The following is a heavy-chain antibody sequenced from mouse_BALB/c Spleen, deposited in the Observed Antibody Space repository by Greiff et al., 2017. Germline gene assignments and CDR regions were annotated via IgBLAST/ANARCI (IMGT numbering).Heavy chain of an antibody. CDR3: ARGGFITTATRAMDY. CDR2: IWAGGST. J-gene: IGHJ4*01. D-gene: IGHD1-2*01. V-gene: IGHV2-9*02. Sequence: VHLVESGPGLVAPSQSLSITCTVSGFSLTSYGVHWVRQPPGKGLEWLGVIWAGGSTNYNSALMSRLSISKDNSKSQVFLKMNSLQTDDTAMYYCARGGFITTATRAMDYWGQGTSVTVSS. CDR1: GFSLTSYG.